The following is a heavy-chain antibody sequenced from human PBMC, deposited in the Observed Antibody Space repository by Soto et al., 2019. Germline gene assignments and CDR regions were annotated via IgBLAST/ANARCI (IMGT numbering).Heavy chain of an antibody. V-gene: IGHV1-8*01. D-gene: IGHD2-2*01. CDR2: MNANSGNT. J-gene: IGHJ6*02. CDR1: GYTFTSYD. CDR3: ASWLKEAAIGNYYYGMDV. Sequence: ASVKVSCKASGYTFTSYDINWVRQATGQGLEWMGWMNANSGNTGYAQKFQGRVTMTWNTSISTAYMELSSLRSEDTAVYYCASWLKEAAIGNYYYGMDVWGQGTTVTVSS.